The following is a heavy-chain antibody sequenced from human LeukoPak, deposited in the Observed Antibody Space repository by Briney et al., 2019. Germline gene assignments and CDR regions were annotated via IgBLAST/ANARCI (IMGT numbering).Heavy chain of an antibody. J-gene: IGHJ3*02. CDR3: AKGSWIQLWLISYAFDI. CDR2: ISGSGGST. Sequence: PGGSLRLSCAASGFTFSSYAMSWVRQAPGKGLEWVSAISGSGGSTYYADSVKGRFTISRDNSKNTLYPQMNSLRAEDTAVYYCAKGSWIQLWLISYAFDIWGQGTMVTVSS. V-gene: IGHV3-23*01. D-gene: IGHD5-18*01. CDR1: GFTFSSYA.